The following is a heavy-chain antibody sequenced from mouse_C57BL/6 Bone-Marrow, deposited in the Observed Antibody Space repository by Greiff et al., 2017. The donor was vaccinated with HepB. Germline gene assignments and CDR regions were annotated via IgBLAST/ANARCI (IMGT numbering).Heavy chain of an antibody. CDR3: ARHKDYYGSRRGYYAMDY. CDR1: GFTFSDYY. J-gene: IGHJ4*01. CDR2: ISNGGGST. V-gene: IGHV5-12*01. D-gene: IGHD1-1*01. Sequence: VQLKESGGGLVQPGGSLKLSCAASGFTFSDYYMYWVRQTPEKRLEWVAYISNGGGSTYYPDTVKGRFTISRDNAKNTLYLQMSRLKSEDTAMYYCARHKDYYGSRRGYYAMDYWGQGTSVTVSS.